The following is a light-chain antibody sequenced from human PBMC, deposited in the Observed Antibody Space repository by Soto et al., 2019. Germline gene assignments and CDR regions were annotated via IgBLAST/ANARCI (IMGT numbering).Light chain of an antibody. CDR1: QDIATY. J-gene: IGKJ4*01. Sequence: DIQMTQSPSSLSASVGDRVTITCQASQDIATYLNWYQQRPGKAPKLLIYDASHLETGVPPRFSASGSGTDFTFTISSLQPDDIATYYCQHYDNLLLTFGGGTKVEIK. V-gene: IGKV1-33*01. CDR3: QHYDNLLLT. CDR2: DAS.